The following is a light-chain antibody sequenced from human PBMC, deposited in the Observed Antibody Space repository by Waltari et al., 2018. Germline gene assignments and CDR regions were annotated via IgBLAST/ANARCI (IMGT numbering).Light chain of an antibody. V-gene: IGLV2-14*02. J-gene: IGLJ1*01. CDR3: SSYTNTRIYV. Sequence: QSALTQPASVSGSPGQSITISCTGTSGDVGGYNLVSWYQHHPGQAPNLRIYEGRGRPLGVSNRFTGTKSGGTASLTISGLQADDEADYYCSSYTNTRIYVFGTGTKVTVL. CDR1: SGDVGGYNL. CDR2: EGR.